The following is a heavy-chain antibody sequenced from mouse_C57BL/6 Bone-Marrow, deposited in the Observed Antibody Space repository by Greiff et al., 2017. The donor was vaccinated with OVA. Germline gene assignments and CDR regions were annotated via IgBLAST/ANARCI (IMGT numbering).Heavy chain of an antibody. CDR3: ARHHPFRYFDV. J-gene: IGHJ1*03. CDR2: ISNGGGST. V-gene: IGHV5-12*01. Sequence: EVMLVESGGGLVQPGGSLKLSCAASGFTFSDYYMYWVRQTPEKRLEWVAYISNGGGSTYYPDTVKGRFTISRDNAKNTLYLQMSRLKSEDTAMYYCARHHPFRYFDVWGTGTTVTVSS. CDR1: GFTFSDYY.